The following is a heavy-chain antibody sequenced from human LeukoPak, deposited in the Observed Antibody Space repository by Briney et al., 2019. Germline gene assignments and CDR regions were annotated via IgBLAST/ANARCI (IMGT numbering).Heavy chain of an antibody. Sequence: GGSLRLSCAASGFTFDEYAMHWVRQAPGKGLEWVSGISWNSGSIGYADSVKGRFTISRDNAKNSLYLQMNSLRAEDTALYYCAKDRIPTYSSGWSTLAYYFDYWGQGTLVTVPS. V-gene: IGHV3-9*01. J-gene: IGHJ4*02. CDR2: ISWNSGSI. D-gene: IGHD6-19*01. CDR1: GFTFDEYA. CDR3: AKDRIPTYSSGWSTLAYYFDY.